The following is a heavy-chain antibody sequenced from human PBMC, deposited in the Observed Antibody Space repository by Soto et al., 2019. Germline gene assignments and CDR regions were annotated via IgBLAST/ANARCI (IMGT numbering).Heavy chain of an antibody. J-gene: IGHJ4*02. CDR1: GGSISSTPYY. CDR2: INYSGTT. Sequence: QLQLQESGPGLVKPSETLSLTCSVSGGSISSTPYYWGWIRQPQGKGLEWLGTINYSGTTSYNPSLKSRVIISVYTSNNQFFLKLRSVTAADTAVYYCARHRQYYDTSGYQQRYFDYWGQGTQVTVSS. V-gene: IGHV4-39*01. CDR3: ARHRQYYDTSGYQQRYFDY. D-gene: IGHD3-22*01.